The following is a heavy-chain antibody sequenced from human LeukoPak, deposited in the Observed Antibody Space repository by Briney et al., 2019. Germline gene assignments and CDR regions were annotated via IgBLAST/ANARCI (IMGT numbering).Heavy chain of an antibody. V-gene: IGHV3-9*01. Sequence: PGGSLRLSCAASGFTFDDHAMHWVRQAPGKGLEWVSGISWNSGGIAYADSAKGRFTISRDNAKNSLYLQMNSLRAEDTALYYCSRVSAYTTSSGEFDYWGQGTLVTVSS. CDR3: SRVSAYTTSSGEFDY. CDR2: ISWNSGGI. D-gene: IGHD6-6*01. CDR1: GFTFDDHA. J-gene: IGHJ4*02.